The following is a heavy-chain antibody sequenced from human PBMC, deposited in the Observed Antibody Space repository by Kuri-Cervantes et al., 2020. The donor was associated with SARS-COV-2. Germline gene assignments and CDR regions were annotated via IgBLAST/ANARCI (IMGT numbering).Heavy chain of an antibody. J-gene: IGHJ6*03. CDR3: TTGAVGATLSYYYYYMDV. CDR1: RLGFTNAW. CDR2: VKSKSDGGTT. D-gene: IGHD1-26*01. V-gene: IGHV3-15*01. Sequence: GESLKISCDTSRLGFTNAWMNWVRQAPGKGLEWVGRVKSKSDGGTTDYAAPVKGRFTISRDDSKNTLYLQMNSLKTEDTAVYYCTTGAVGATLSYYYYYMDVWGKGTTVTVSS.